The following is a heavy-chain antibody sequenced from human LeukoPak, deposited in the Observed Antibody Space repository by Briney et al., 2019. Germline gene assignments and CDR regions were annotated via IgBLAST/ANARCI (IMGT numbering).Heavy chain of an antibody. CDR2: IWHDGSHK. J-gene: IGHJ4*02. CDR3: AREGGYSGYDPDY. V-gene: IGHV3-33*01. CDR1: GFAFNTYA. Sequence: GGSLRLSCAASGFAFNTYAMHWVRQAPGKGLEWVTLIWHDGSHKFYIDSVRGRFTISRDNSRNTVYLQMNGLRAEDTAVYYCAREGGYSGYDPDYWGQGTLVTVSS. D-gene: IGHD5-12*01.